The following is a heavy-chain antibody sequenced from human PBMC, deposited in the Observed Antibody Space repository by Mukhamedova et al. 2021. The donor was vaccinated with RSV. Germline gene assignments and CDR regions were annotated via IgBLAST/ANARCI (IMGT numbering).Heavy chain of an antibody. D-gene: IGHD6-6*01. J-gene: IGHJ3*02. CDR3: ARERRSIAARPSAFDI. V-gene: IGHV3-11*06. Sequence: FTISRDNAKNSLYLQMNSLRAEDTAAYYCARERRSIAARPSAFDIWGQGTMVTVSS.